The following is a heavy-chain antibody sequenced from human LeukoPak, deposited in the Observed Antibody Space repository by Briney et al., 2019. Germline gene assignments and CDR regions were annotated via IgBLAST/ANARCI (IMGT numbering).Heavy chain of an antibody. CDR2: VDPEDGET. Sequence: ASVKISCKVSGYTFTDYYMHWVQQAPGKGLEWMGLVDPEDGETIYAEKFQGRVTITADTSTGTAYMELSSLRSEDTAVYYCATGGKSIAAAWDYWGQGTLVTVSS. J-gene: IGHJ4*02. CDR1: GYTFTDYY. D-gene: IGHD6-13*01. V-gene: IGHV1-69-2*01. CDR3: ATGGKSIAAAWDY.